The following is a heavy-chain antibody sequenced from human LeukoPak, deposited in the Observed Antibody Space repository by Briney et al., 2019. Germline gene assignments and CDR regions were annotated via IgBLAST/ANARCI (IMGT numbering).Heavy chain of an antibody. CDR1: AFTFSDYY. Sequence: PGGSLRLSCAASAFTFSDYYMSWIRQAPGKGLEWVAYIDGGGTITYYAGSAMGRFTISRDNAKNSPYLQMDSLRAEDTAVYYCARDRGYGSGYHFDYWGQGALVTVSS. D-gene: IGHD3-22*01. CDR3: ARDRGYGSGYHFDY. CDR2: IDGGGTIT. J-gene: IGHJ4*02. V-gene: IGHV3-11*04.